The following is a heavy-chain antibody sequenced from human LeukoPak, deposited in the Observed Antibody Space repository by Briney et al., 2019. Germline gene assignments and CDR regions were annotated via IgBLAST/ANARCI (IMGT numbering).Heavy chain of an antibody. D-gene: IGHD6-19*01. CDR2: INHSGST. V-gene: IGHV4-34*01. J-gene: IGHJ6*02. CDR1: GGSFSGYY. Sequence: PSETLFLTCAVYGGSFSGYYWSWIRQPPGKGLEWIGEINHSGSTNYNPSLKSRVTISVDTSKNQFSLKLSSVTAADTAVYYCARDSGWYYYGMDVWGQGTTVTVSS. CDR3: ARDSGWYYYGMDV.